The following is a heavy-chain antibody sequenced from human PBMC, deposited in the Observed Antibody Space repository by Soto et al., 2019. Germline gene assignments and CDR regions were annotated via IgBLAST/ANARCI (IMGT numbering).Heavy chain of an antibody. CDR1: GFTFDDYG. J-gene: IGHJ5*02. Sequence: SLRLSCAASGFTFDDYGMNWVRQAPGKGLEWVSGINWNSGNRGYADSVKGRFTISRDNAKNSLYLQMNSLRVEDTAVYYCAKENVRYKSGAHHDSWGQGTLVTVSS. D-gene: IGHD3-16*01. CDR3: AKENVRYKSGAHHDS. V-gene: IGHV3-9*01. CDR2: INWNSGNR.